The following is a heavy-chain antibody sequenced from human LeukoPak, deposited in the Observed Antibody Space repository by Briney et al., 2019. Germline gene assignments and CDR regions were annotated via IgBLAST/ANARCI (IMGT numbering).Heavy chain of an antibody. J-gene: IGHJ6*03. CDR3: ARGTELYYMDV. CDR1: GVSFSGYY. Sequence: SETLSLTCAVYGVSFSGYYWSWIRQPPGKGLEWIGEINHSGSTNYNPSLKSRVTISVDTSKNQFSLKLSSVTAADTAVYYCARGTELYYMDVWGKGTTVTVSS. V-gene: IGHV4-34*01. CDR2: INHSGST. D-gene: IGHD1-26*01.